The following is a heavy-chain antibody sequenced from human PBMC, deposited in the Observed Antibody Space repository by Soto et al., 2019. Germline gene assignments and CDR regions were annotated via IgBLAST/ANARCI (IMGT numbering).Heavy chain of an antibody. D-gene: IGHD6-19*01. CDR1: GFTFSSYG. V-gene: IGHV3-30*18. CDR2: ISYDGSNK. CDR3: AKDFAVAATGGAFDI. J-gene: IGHJ3*02. Sequence: GGSLRLSCAASGFTFSSYGMHWVRQAPGKGLEWVAVISYDGSNKYYADSVKGRFTISRDNSKNTLYLQMNSLRAEDTAVYYCAKDFAVAATGGAFDIWGQGTMVTVSS.